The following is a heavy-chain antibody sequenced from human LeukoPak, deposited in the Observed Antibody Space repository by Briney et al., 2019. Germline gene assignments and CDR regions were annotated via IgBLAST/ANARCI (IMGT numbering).Heavy chain of an antibody. Sequence: GGSLRLSCAGSGFIFSTYAMTWVRQAPGKGLEWVSGISGSGDTTYYADSVKGRFTTSRDNSKNTLYLQMNSLRVEDTAVYYCAKDSQSHAWSQFDYWGQGTLVTVSS. D-gene: IGHD2-15*01. CDR2: ISGSGDTT. V-gene: IGHV3-23*01. CDR3: AKDSQSHAWSQFDY. J-gene: IGHJ4*02. CDR1: GFIFSTYA.